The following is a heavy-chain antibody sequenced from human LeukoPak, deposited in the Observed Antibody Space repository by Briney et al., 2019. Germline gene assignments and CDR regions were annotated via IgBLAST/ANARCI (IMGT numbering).Heavy chain of an antibody. J-gene: IGHJ5*02. CDR1: GFSVKNNY. CDR3: AKDMGIDP. V-gene: IGHV3-66*01. Sequence: GGSLRLSCAAAGFSVKNNYMNWVCQAPGKGLEWVSVIYTSGTTKSADSVKGRFTISRDNSKNTLFLQMNSLRVEDTAVYYCAKDMGIDPWGQGTLVTVFS. D-gene: IGHD2-15*01. CDR2: IYTSGTT.